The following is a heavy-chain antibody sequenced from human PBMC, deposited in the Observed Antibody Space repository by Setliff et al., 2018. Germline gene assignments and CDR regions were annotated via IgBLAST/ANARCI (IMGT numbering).Heavy chain of an antibody. CDR1: GYTFTSND. CDR3: ARGRYCTTLSCLYYFDY. CDR2: MNPNSGNT. V-gene: IGHV1-8*02. D-gene: IGHD2-8*01. Sequence: ASVKVSCKASGYTFTSNDINWVRQATGQGLEWMGWMNPNSGNTGYAQKFQGRVTMTRNTSISTVYMELNSLRSEDTAVYYCARGRYCTTLSCLYYFDYWGQGTLVTVSS. J-gene: IGHJ4*02.